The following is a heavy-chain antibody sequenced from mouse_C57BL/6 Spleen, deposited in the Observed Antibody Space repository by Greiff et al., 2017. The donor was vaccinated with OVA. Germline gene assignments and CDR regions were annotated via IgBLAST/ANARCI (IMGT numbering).Heavy chain of an antibody. D-gene: IGHD3-3*01. CDR3: ARGGLEYAMDY. Sequence: QVQLQQPGAELVRPGSSVKLSCKASGYTFTSYWMDWVKQRPGQGLEWIGNIYPSDSETHYNQKFKDKATLTVDKSSSTAYMQLSSLTSEGSAVYYCARGGLEYAMDYWGQGTSVTVSS. J-gene: IGHJ4*01. V-gene: IGHV1-61*01. CDR1: GYTFTSYW. CDR2: IYPSDSET.